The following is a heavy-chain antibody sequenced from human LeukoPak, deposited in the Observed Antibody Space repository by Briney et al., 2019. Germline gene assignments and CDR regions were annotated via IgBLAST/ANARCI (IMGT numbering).Heavy chain of an antibody. D-gene: IGHD6-6*01. CDR3: ARHGFYSSSPPRGAFDI. CDR2: IYYSGST. V-gene: IGHV4-39*01. Sequence: SETLSLTXTVSGGSISSSSYYWGWIRQPPGKGLEWIGSIYYSGSTYYNPSLKSRVTISVDTSKNQFSLKLSSVTAADTAVYYCARHGFYSSSPPRGAFDIWGQGTMVTVSS. J-gene: IGHJ3*02. CDR1: GGSISSSSYY.